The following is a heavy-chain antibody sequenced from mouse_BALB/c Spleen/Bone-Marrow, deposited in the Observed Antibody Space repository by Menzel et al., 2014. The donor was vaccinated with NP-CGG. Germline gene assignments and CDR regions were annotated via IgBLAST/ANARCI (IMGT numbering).Heavy chain of an antibody. CDR2: ISNGGGST. CDR1: GFTFSSYT. V-gene: IGHV5-12-2*01. CDR3: ARRVWSRGGDY. D-gene: IGHD2-10*02. J-gene: IGHJ4*01. Sequence: EVQLVESGGGLVQPGGSLKLSCAASGFTFSSYTMSWVRQTPEKRLEWVAYISNGGGSTYYPDTVKGRFTISRDNAKNTLYLQMSSLKSEDTAMYCCARRVWSRGGDYWGQGTSVTVSS.